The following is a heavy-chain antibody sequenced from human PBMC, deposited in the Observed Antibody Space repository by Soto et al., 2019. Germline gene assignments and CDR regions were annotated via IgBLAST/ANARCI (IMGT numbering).Heavy chain of an antibody. CDR1: GGSISSSSYY. CDR2: IYYSGST. V-gene: IGHV4-39*01. Sequence: SETLSLTCTVSGGSISSSSYYWGWIRQPPGKGLEWIGSIYYSGSTYYNPSLKSRVTISVDTSKNQFSLKLSSVTAADTAVYYCARQALVAGIRPFDYWGQGTLVTVSS. J-gene: IGHJ4*02. CDR3: ARQALVAGIRPFDY. D-gene: IGHD6-19*01.